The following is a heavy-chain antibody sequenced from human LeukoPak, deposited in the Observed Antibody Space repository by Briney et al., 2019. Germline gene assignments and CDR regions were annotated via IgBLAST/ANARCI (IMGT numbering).Heavy chain of an antibody. V-gene: IGHV1-69*04. D-gene: IGHD3-22*01. CDR1: GGTFSSYA. CDR3: ARGRSGYYDDY. Sequence: ASVKVSCKAPGGTFSSYAISWVRQAPGQGLEWMGRIIPILGIANYAQKFQGRVTITADKSTSTAYMELSSLRSEDTAVYYCARGRSGYYDDYWGQGTLVTVSS. J-gene: IGHJ4*02. CDR2: IIPILGIA.